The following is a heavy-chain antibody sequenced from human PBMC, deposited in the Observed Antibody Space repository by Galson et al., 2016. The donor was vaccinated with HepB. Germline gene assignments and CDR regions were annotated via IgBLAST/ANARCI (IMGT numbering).Heavy chain of an antibody. CDR3: TTVEKYYYDGSGYPGSRV. Sequence: SVKVSCKASDYRLSDLSMHWVRQAPGEGPEWMGGFDPEEGETFYAHKFRGRVTLTEDTSTDTAYMELSSLRSEDTAVYYCTTVEKYYYDGSGYPGSRVWGQGTLVTVSS. D-gene: IGHD3-22*01. CDR2: FDPEEGET. J-gene: IGHJ4*02. V-gene: IGHV1-24*01. CDR1: DYRLSDLS.